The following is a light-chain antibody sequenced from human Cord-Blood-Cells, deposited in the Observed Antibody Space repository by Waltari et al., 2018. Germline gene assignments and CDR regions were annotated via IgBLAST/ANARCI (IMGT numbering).Light chain of an antibody. CDR1: QDISNY. CDR2: DAS. CDR3: QQYDNLPTLT. J-gene: IGKJ4*01. V-gene: IGKV1-33*01. Sequence: LSASVGDRVTITCQASQDISNYLNWYQQKPGKAPKLLIYDASNLETGVPSRFSGSGSGTDFTFTISSLQPEDIATYYCQQYDNLPTLTFGGGTKVEIK.